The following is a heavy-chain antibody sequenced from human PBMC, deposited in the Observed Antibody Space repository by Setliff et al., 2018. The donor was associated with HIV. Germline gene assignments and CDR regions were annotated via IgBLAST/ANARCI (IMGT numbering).Heavy chain of an antibody. CDR1: GYTFTAYY. V-gene: IGHV1-2*06. CDR3: ARASLGDSGSYYYSY. D-gene: IGHD3-22*01. J-gene: IGHJ4*02. CDR2: INPNSGGT. Sequence: ASVKVSCKASGYTFTAYYMHWVRQAPGQGLEWMGRINPNSGGTNYAQKFQGRVTIIADKSTSTAYMEVSSLRSEDTAVYYCARASLGDSGSYYYSYWGQGTLVTSPQ.